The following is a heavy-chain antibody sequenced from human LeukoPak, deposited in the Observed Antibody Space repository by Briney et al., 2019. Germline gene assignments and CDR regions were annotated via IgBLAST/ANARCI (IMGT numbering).Heavy chain of an antibody. J-gene: IGHJ4*02. CDR1: GYTLTELS. D-gene: IGHD3-9*01. Sequence: GASVKVSCKVSGYTLTELSMHWVRQAPGKGLEWMGGFDPEDGETIYAQKFQGRVTMTEDTSTDTAYMELSSLRSEDTAVYYCATKKPPYFDWPTSYDVWGQGTLVTVSS. CDR3: ATKKPPYFDWPTSYDV. V-gene: IGHV1-24*01. CDR2: FDPEDGET.